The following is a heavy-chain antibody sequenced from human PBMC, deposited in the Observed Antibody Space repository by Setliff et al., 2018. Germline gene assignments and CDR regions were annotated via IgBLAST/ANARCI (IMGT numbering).Heavy chain of an antibody. D-gene: IGHD1-20*01. Sequence: GSLRLSCAASGFTFDDYGMSWVRQAPGKGLEWVAGISWNSGDSGYADSVKGRFTIFRDNSRNTISLQINDLRAEDTATYYCAKDRVNDGIWDFDSWGQGLLVTVSS. J-gene: IGHJ4*02. CDR1: GFTFDDYG. CDR3: AKDRVNDGIWDFDS. V-gene: IGHV3-20*04. CDR2: ISWNSGDS.